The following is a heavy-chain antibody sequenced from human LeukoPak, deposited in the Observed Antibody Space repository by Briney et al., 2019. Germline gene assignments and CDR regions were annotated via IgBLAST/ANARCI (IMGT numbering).Heavy chain of an antibody. J-gene: IGHJ4*02. CDR3: ARFVRYYGSGSYSAIDY. V-gene: IGHV4-31*03. CDR1: GGSISSGGYY. D-gene: IGHD3-10*01. CDR2: IYYSGST. Sequence: SETLSLTCTVSGGSISSGGYYWSWIRQHPGKGLEWIGYIYYSGSTYYNPSLKSRVTISVDTSKNQFSLKLSSVSAADTAVYYCARFVRYYGSGSYSAIDYWGQGTLVTVSS.